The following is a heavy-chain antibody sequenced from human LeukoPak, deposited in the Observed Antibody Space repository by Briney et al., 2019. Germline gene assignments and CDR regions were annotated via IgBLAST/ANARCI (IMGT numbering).Heavy chain of an antibody. D-gene: IGHD2-2*01. CDR2: IYYSGST. Sequence: SETLSLTCTVSGGSISSSSYYWGWIRQPPGKGLEWMGSIYYSGSTYYNPSLKSRVTISVDTSKNQFSLKLSSVTAADTAVYYCARHTRFSRDCSSTSCYPYYFDYWGQGTLVTVSS. J-gene: IGHJ4*02. CDR1: GGSISSSSYY. V-gene: IGHV4-39*01. CDR3: ARHTRFSRDCSSTSCYPYYFDY.